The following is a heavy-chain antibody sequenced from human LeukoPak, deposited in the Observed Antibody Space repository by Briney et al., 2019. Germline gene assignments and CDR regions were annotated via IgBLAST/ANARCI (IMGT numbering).Heavy chain of an antibody. D-gene: IGHD1-26*01. CDR1: GGSISRYY. CDR2: IYDSLDYSGST. CDR3: VGVSGSYYDGAFEI. J-gene: IGHJ3*02. Sequence: AETLSLTCTVSGGSISRYYWNWIRQPPGKRLEWSGYIYDSLDYSGSTNYNPALKSRVSMSVDTSKSEFSLNLGSVTAADTAVYDCVGVSGSYYDGAFEIWGQGTMVSVSP. V-gene: IGHV4-59*08.